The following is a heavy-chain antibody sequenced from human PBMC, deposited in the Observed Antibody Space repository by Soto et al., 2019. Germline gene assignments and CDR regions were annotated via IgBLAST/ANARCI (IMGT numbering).Heavy chain of an antibody. V-gene: IGHV4-30-4*01. CDR3: ACEISDGPNRRDD. Sequence: TLSLTCTVSGGSISSGDYYWSWIRQPPGKGLEWIGYIYYSGSTYYNPSLKSRVTISVDTSKNQFSLKLSSVTAADTAVYYCACEISDGPNRRDDWGPGSLLTVSS. CDR2: IYYSGST. D-gene: IGHD3-3*01. J-gene: IGHJ4*02. CDR1: GGSISSGDYY.